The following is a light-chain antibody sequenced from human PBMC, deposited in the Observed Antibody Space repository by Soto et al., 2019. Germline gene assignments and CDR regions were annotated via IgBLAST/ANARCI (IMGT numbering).Light chain of an antibody. Sequence: IVLTQSPGTLFLSPGERATLSCRASQSVSGTYLGWYQMKPGQSPRLVIYGASSRATGIPDRFRGSGSGTDFTLTITRLEPEDSAVYYCQQYGSPPLTFGGATRVEIK. V-gene: IGKV3-20*01. CDR3: QQYGSPPLT. J-gene: IGKJ4*01. CDR2: GAS. CDR1: QSVSGTY.